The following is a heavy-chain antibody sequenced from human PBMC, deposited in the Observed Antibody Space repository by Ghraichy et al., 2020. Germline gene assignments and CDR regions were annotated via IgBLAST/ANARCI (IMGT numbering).Heavy chain of an antibody. Sequence: SVKVSCKASGGTFSSYAISWVRQAPGQGLEWMGGIIPIFGTANYAQKFQGRVTITADESTSTAYMELSSLRSEDTAVYYCARDRLCDRDEDIVVVVAATPPDLLYQFDPWGQGTLVTVSS. CDR2: IIPIFGTA. V-gene: IGHV1-69*13. D-gene: IGHD2-15*01. CDR3: ARDRLCDRDEDIVVVVAATPPDLLYQFDP. CDR1: GGTFSSYA. J-gene: IGHJ5*02.